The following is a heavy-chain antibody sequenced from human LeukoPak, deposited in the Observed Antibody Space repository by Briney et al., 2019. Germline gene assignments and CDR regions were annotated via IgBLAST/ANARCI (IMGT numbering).Heavy chain of an antibody. CDR3: ARDLPDYDFWSGRNFGTNDY. V-gene: IGHV3-23*01. CDR1: GFTFSSYA. CDR2: ISGSGGST. Sequence: GGSLRLSCAASGFTFSSYAMSWVRQAPGKGLEWVSAISGSGGSTYYADSVKGRFTISRDNSKNTLYLQMNSLRAEDTAVYYCARDLPDYDFWSGRNFGTNDYWGQGTLVTVSS. J-gene: IGHJ4*02. D-gene: IGHD3-3*01.